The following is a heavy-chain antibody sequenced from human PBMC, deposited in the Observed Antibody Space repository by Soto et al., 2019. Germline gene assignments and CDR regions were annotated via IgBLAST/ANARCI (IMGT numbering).Heavy chain of an antibody. J-gene: IGHJ4*02. V-gene: IGHV3-33*01. CDR3: ARSPPGVAGRYYFDF. D-gene: IGHD6-6*01. CDR1: GFAFSING. CDR2: IWYDGSNK. Sequence: QVQLVESGGGVVQPGRSLRLSCSSSGFAFSINGMHWVRQTPGKGLEWVALIWYDGSNKYYADSVKGRFTISRDDSKNTLYLQMHSLRVEDTAVYFCARSPPGVAGRYYFDFWGQGTLVTVSS.